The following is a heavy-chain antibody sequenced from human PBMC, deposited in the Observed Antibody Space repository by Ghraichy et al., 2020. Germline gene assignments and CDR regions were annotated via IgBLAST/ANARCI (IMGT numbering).Heavy chain of an antibody. J-gene: IGHJ5*02. CDR3: ARGTAAARLGS. CDR1: GGSFSGYY. D-gene: IGHD3-9*01. CDR2: INHSGST. Sequence: SQNLSLTCAVSGGSFSGYYWTWIRQPPGQGLEWIGEINHSGSTSYTPSLKSRVTISLDTSKSQSSLKLTSVTAADTAVYYCARGTAAARLGSWGQGTLVTVS. V-gene: IGHV4-34*01.